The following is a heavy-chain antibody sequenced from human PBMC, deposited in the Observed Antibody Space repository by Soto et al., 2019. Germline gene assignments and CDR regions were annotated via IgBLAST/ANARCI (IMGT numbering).Heavy chain of an antibody. CDR3: ARPRYCPNGVCWRVDY. CDR2: IYPGDSDT. Sequence: GESQKISYKRSGYRYTSYWICWVRQIPGKGLEWMGIIYPGDSDTRYSPSFQGQVTISADKSISTAYLQWSSLKASDTAMYYCARPRYCPNGVCWRVDYWGQGTLVTVSS. D-gene: IGHD2-8*01. CDR1: GYRYTSYW. J-gene: IGHJ4*02. V-gene: IGHV5-51*01.